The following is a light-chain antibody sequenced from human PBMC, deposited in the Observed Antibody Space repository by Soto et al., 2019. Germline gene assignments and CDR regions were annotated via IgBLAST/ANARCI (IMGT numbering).Light chain of an antibody. V-gene: IGKV1-5*01. Sequence: DIHLPESPSTLSGSVGDRVRITXAYCQSISGYLAWYQQKPGKAPKLLIYDASSLESGIPARFSGSGSGTECTLSISSRQPEDFATYFCQQVSSCPLVVGGGTKVDIK. CDR1: QSISGY. CDR2: DAS. J-gene: IGKJ4*01. CDR3: QQVSSCPLV.